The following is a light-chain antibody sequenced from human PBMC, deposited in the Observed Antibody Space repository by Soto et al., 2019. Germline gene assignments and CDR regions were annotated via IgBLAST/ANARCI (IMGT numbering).Light chain of an antibody. Sequence: EIVVTQSPATLSMSPGERATLSCRASRSVSTHLAWYQQKPGQAPRLLINGASTTATGIPPRFSGSGSGIEFPLTICSLQSEDFAVYYCQQHSEWPLTFGQGTKVEI. CDR3: QQHSEWPLT. J-gene: IGKJ1*01. CDR1: RSVSTH. CDR2: GAS. V-gene: IGKV3-15*01.